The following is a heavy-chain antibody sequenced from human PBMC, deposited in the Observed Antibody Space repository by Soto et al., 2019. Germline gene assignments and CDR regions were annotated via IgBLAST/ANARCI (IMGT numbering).Heavy chain of an antibody. CDR1: GGSISSGGYA. CDR3: ARDSLTGNYFDP. Sequence: QMRLQESGSGLVKPSQTLSLTCAVSGGSISSGGYAWNWIRQPPGKGLEWIGYIYHSGYTSYNPFLKNRVTISVDKSKNQFSLTLRFVTAADTAVYYCARDSLTGNYFDPWGQGTLVTVSS. CDR2: IYHSGYT. V-gene: IGHV4-30-2*01. J-gene: IGHJ5*02. D-gene: IGHD1-7*01.